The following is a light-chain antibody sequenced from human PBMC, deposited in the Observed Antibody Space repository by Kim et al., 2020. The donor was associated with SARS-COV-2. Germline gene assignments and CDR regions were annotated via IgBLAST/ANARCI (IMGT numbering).Light chain of an antibody. V-gene: IGLV4-60*03. Sequence: SSVKLTFPLTSGHGSDIIAWHQQQPRKAPRYLMKLEGSGIYTKGSAVPDRFSGSSSGADRYLTISNLQSEDEADYYCETWDSNTRVFGGGTQLTVL. CDR2: LEGSGIY. CDR1: SGHGSDI. J-gene: IGLJ3*02. CDR3: ETWDSNTRV.